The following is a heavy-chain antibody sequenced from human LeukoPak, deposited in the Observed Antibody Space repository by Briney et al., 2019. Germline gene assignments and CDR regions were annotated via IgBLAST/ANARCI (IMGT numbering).Heavy chain of an antibody. J-gene: IGHJ4*02. Sequence: GGSLRLSCAASGFTFSSYSMNWVRQAPGKGLEWVSYISSSSTIYYADSVKGRFTISRDNAKNSLYLQMNSLRAEDTAVYYCARGNILKVPDYWGQGTLVTVSS. CDR2: ISSSSTI. CDR1: GFTFSSYS. CDR3: ARGNILKVPDY. D-gene: IGHD2/OR15-2a*01. V-gene: IGHV3-48*01.